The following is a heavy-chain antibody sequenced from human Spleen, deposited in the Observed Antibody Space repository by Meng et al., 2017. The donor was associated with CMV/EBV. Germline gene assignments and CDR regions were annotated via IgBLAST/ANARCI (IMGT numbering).Heavy chain of an antibody. D-gene: IGHD5-24*01. CDR1: GFSVRTSGVG. CDR2: IYWDDDK. J-gene: IGHJ4*02. Sequence: GFSVRTSGVGVGWIRQPPGKALEWLAVIYWDDDKRYSPSLKSRLTITKDTPKNQVVLTMTNMDPVDTATYYCARSSAEMATVKFDYWGQGTLVTVSS. V-gene: IGHV2-5*02. CDR3: ARSSAEMATVKFDY.